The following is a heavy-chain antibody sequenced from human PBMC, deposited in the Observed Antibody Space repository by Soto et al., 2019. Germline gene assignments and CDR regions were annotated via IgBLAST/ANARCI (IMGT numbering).Heavy chain of an antibody. CDR2: ISYDGSNK. D-gene: IGHD6-19*01. CDR1: GFTFSSYA. CDR3: ARSTVAGAFDY. Sequence: QVQLVESGGGVVQPGRSLRLSCAASGFTFSSYAMHWVRQAPGKGLEGVAVISYDGSNKYYADSVKGRFTISRDKSKNTLYLQMKSLRAEDTAVYYCARSTVAGAFDYWGQGTLVTVSS. V-gene: IGHV3-30-3*01. J-gene: IGHJ4*02.